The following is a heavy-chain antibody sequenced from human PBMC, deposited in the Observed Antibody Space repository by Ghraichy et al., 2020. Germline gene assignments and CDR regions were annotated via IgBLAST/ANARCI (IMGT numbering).Heavy chain of an antibody. J-gene: IGHJ6*02. Sequence: LSLTCAASGFTFSAYWMHWVRQAPGEGLVWVSRINGDGSGTTYADSVKGRFTISRDNAKNTLYLQTNSLRDEDTAVYYCARGRYYGMDVWGQGTTVTVSS. V-gene: IGHV3-74*01. CDR1: GFTFSAYW. CDR3: ARGRYYGMDV. CDR2: INGDGSGT.